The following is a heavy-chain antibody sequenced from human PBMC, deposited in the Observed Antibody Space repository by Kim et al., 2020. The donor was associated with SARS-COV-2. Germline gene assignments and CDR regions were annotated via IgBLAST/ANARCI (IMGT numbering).Heavy chain of an antibody. CDR2: K. CDR3: AHRTSIYGMDV. J-gene: IGHJ6*02. V-gene: IGHV2-5*01. Sequence: KRYSPSLKSRRTITKDTSKNQVVLTMTNMDPVDTATYYCAHRTSIYGMDVWGQGTTVTVSS.